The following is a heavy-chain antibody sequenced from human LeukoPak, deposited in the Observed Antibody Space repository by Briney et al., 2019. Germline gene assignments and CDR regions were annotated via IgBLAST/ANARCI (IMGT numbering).Heavy chain of an antibody. Sequence: PGGSLRLSCAASGFTFSSYWMHWVRQAPGKGLVWVSHIKTDGSSTSYADSVKGRFTISRDNAKNTLYLQMNSLRAEDTAVYYCAREGYSYGPTFDYWGQGTLVTVSS. CDR2: IKTDGSST. V-gene: IGHV3-74*01. CDR3: AREGYSYGPTFDY. CDR1: GFTFSSYW. J-gene: IGHJ4*02. D-gene: IGHD5-18*01.